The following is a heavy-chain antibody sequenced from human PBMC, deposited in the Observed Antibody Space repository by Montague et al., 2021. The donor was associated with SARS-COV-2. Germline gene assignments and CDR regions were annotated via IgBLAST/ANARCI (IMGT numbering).Heavy chain of an antibody. V-gene: IGHV3-48*02. CDR3: ARAPITVTRTFDY. CDR2: ISSSSSTI. Sequence: SLSLSWSASGFTFSSYSMNWVRQAPGKGLGWVSYISSSSSTIYYADSVKGRFTISRDNAKNSLYLQMNSLRDEDTAVCYCARAPITVTRTFDYWGQGTLVTVSS. CDR1: GFTFSSYS. D-gene: IGHD4-17*01. J-gene: IGHJ4*02.